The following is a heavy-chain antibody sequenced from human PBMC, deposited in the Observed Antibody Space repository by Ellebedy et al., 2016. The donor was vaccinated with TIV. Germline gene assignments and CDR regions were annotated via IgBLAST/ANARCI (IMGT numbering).Heavy chain of an antibody. J-gene: IGHJ2*01. CDR2: ISSSGSTI. CDR3: ARGLVVTADWYFDL. V-gene: IGHV3-48*03. Sequence: GGSLRLSCAASGFTFSSYEMNWVRQAPGKGLEWVSYISSSGSTIYHADSVKGRFTISRDNAKNSLYLQMNSLRAEDTAVYYCARGLVVTADWYFDLWGRGTLVTVSS. D-gene: IGHD2-21*02. CDR1: GFTFSSYE.